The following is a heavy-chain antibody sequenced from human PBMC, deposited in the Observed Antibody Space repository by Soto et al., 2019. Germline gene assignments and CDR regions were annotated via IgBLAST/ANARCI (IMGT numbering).Heavy chain of an antibody. V-gene: IGHV3-33*01. CDR2: IWNDGGNK. J-gene: IGHJ4*02. Sequence: GGSLRLSCAASGFTLSSYGMHWVRQAPGKGRGWVAFIWNDGGNKFHAESVKDRCTTSTDNSKNTPCLQMTSLRTEDTAIHYRARDGDVNAGFGKDYWGQGTLVTVSS. CDR3: ARDGDVNAGFGKDY. D-gene: IGHD3-16*01. CDR1: GFTLSSYG.